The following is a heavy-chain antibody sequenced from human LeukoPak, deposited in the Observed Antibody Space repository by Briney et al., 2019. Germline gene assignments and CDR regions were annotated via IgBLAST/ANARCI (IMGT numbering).Heavy chain of an antibody. V-gene: IGHV1-2*02. CDR2: INPNSGGT. CDR3: AREGSSSPSAFDI. D-gene: IGHD6-6*01. Sequence: ASVKVSCKASGYTFTGYYMHWVRQAPGQGLEWMGWINPNSGGTNYAQKFQGRVTMTRDTSISTAYMELSRLRSDDTAVYYWAREGSSSPSAFDIWGQGTMVTVSS. J-gene: IGHJ3*02. CDR1: GYTFTGYY.